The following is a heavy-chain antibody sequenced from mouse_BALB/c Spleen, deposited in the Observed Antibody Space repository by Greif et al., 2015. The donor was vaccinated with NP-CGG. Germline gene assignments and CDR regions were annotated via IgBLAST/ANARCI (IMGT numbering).Heavy chain of an antibody. CDR1: GFNIKDTY. Sequence: EVQLQQSGAELVKPGASVKLSCTASGFNIKDTYMHWVKQRPEQGLEWIGRIDPANGNTKYDPKFQGKATITADTSSNTAYLQLSSLTSENTAVYYCARELGLRKGYAMDYWGQGTSVTVSS. J-gene: IGHJ4*01. D-gene: IGHD3-1*01. CDR3: ARELGLRKGYAMDY. V-gene: IGHV14-3*02. CDR2: IDPANGNT.